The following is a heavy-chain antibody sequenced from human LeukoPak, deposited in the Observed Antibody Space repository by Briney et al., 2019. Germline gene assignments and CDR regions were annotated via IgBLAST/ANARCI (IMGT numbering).Heavy chain of an antibody. V-gene: IGHV1-69*05. CDR3: ARDQSLAAQRGWFDP. J-gene: IGHJ5*02. CDR1: GGTFSSYA. D-gene: IGHD6-13*01. CDR2: IIPIFGTA. Sequence: SVKVSCKASGGTFSSYAISWARQAPGQGLEWMGGIIPIFGTANYAQKFQGRVTITTDESTSTAYMELSSLRSEDTAVYYCARDQSLAAQRGWFDPWGQGTLVTVSS.